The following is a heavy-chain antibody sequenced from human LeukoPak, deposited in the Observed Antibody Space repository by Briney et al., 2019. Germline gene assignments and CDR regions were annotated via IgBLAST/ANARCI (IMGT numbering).Heavy chain of an antibody. V-gene: IGHV3-7*01. CDR1: GFTFSSYA. Sequence: PGGSLRLSCAASGFTFSSYAMSWVRQAPGKGLEWVANIKQDGSEKYYVDSVKGRFTISRDNAKNSLYLQMNSLRAEDTAVYYCAREDIVVVPAATLNDAFDIWGQGTMVTVSS. CDR3: AREDIVVVPAATLNDAFDI. D-gene: IGHD2-2*01. CDR2: IKQDGSEK. J-gene: IGHJ3*02.